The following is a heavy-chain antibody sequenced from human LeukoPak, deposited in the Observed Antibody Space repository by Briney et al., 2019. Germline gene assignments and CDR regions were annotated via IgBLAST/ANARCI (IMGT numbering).Heavy chain of an antibody. V-gene: IGHV3-23*01. Sequence: PGGSLRLSCTASGFTFSNHAMTWVRQAPGKGLEWVSALSGGGGSTYYADSVKGRFTISRDNAKNSLYLQMNSLRAEDTAVYYCARDRVLLWFGEPDYWGQGTLVTVSS. J-gene: IGHJ4*02. CDR1: GFTFSNHA. CDR2: LSGGGGST. CDR3: ARDRVLLWFGEPDY. D-gene: IGHD3-10*01.